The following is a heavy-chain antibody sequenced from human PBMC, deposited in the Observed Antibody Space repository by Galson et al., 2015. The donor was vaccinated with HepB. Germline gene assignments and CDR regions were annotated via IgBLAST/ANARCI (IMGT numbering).Heavy chain of an antibody. CDR3: ARGGGYCSSDTCYRLDY. D-gene: IGHD2-2*01. CDR1: GFTFSDYY. J-gene: IGHJ4*02. CDR2: ISSSSRYT. V-gene: IGHV3-11*06. Sequence: SLRLSCAASGFTFSDYYMTWLRQAPGKGLEWVSYISSSSRYTNYADSVKGRFTISRDTAKNSLYLQMNSLRAEDTAVYYCARGGGYCSSDTCYRLDYWGQGTLVTVSS.